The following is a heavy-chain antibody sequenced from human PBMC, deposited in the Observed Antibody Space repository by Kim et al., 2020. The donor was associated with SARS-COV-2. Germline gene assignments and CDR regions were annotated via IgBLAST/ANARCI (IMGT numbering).Heavy chain of an antibody. D-gene: IGHD2-15*01. V-gene: IGHV1-69*04. CDR2: IIPILGIA. CDR1: GGTFSSYA. J-gene: IGHJ6*02. CDR3: ARGLRVVAATPNGYYYYGMDV. Sequence: SVKVSCKASGGTFSSYAISWVRQAPGQGLEWMGRIIPILGIADYAQKFQGRVTITADKSTSTAYMELSSLRSEDTAVYYCARGLRVVAATPNGYYYYGMDVWGQGTTVTVSS.